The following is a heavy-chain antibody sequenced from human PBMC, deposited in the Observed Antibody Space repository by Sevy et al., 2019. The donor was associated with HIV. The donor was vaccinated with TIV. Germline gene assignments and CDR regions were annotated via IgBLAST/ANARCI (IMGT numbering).Heavy chain of an antibody. CDR1: GKTLSQLS. CDR2: FDPEDGET. J-gene: IGHJ4*02. D-gene: IGHD3-22*01. V-gene: IGHV1-24*01. CDR3: ATTKDYYESSGSPFDY. Sequence: ASVKVSCKVSGKTLSQLSMYWVRQAPGKGLEWLGTFDPEDGETRYAQKLQGRVTMTEDTSTDTAYMELRSLRSEDTALYYCATTKDYYESSGSPFDYWGQGTLVTVSS.